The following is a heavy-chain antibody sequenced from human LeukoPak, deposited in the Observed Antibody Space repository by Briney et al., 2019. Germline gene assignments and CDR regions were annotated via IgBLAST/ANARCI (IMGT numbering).Heavy chain of an antibody. D-gene: IGHD3-10*01. CDR1: GGSISSYY. CDR3: ARVPTYYYRSRSYRPHNWFDP. Sequence: SETLSLTCTVSGGSISSYYWGWIRQPPGKGLEWIGYIYYSGSTNYNPSLKSRVTISVDTSKHQFSLKLRSVTAADTAVYYCARVPTYYYRSRSYRPHNWFDPWGPGTLVTVSS. CDR2: IYYSGST. V-gene: IGHV4-59*01. J-gene: IGHJ5*02.